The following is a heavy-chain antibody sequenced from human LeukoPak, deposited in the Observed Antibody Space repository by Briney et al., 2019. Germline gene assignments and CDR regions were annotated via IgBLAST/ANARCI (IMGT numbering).Heavy chain of an antibody. D-gene: IGHD6-19*01. J-gene: IGHJ4*02. CDR1: GGSISSYY. CDR3: ARDGVAGIYFDY. CDR2: IYYSGST. Sequence: PSETLSLTCTVSGGSISSYYWSWIRQPPGKGLEWIGYIYYSGSTNYNPSLKSRVTISVDTSKNQFSLKLSSVTAADTAVYYCARDGVAGIYFDYWGQGTLVTVSS. V-gene: IGHV4-59*01.